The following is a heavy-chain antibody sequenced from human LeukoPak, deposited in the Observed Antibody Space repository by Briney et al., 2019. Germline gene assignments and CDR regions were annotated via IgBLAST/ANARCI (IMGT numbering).Heavy chain of an antibody. J-gene: IGHJ4*02. CDR2: ISYSGST. D-gene: IGHD1-26*01. CDR1: GGSISSSSYY. Sequence: SETLSLTCTVSGGSISSSSYYWGWIRQPPGKGLEWIGLISYSGSTFYNPSLKSRVTISVDTSKNHFSLNLSSVTAADTAVYYCARHRVSGSSYSALEYWGQGTLVTVSS. CDR3: ARHRVSGSSYSALEY. V-gene: IGHV4-39*01.